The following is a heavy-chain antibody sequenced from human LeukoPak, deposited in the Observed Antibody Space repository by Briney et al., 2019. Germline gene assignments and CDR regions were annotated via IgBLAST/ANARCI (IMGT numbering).Heavy chain of an antibody. D-gene: IGHD6-13*01. CDR1: GFTFSSYG. V-gene: IGHV3-30*18. CDR3: AKGLGYRDWDY. J-gene: IGHJ4*02. Sequence: GGSLRLSCAASGFTFSSYGMHWVRQAPGKGLEWVAVISYDGSNKYYADSVKGRFTISRDNSKNTLYLQMNSLRAEDTAVYYCAKGLGYRDWDYWGQGTLVTVSP. CDR2: ISYDGSNK.